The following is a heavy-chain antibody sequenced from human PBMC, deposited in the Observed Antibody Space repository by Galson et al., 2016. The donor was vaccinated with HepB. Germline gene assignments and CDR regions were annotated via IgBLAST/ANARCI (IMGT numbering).Heavy chain of an antibody. CDR1: GFTFDTYA. CDR2: VSGSGVST. D-gene: IGHD4-17*01. J-gene: IGHJ3*02. CDR3: TKQLGDYPAFDS. Sequence: SLRLSCAASGFTFDTYAMNWVRQAPGKGLEWVSTVSGSGVSTYYADSVKGRFTISRDNSRSTLYLQMHSLRADDTAIYYCTKQLGDYPAFDSWGQGTLVTVSS. V-gene: IGHV3-23*01.